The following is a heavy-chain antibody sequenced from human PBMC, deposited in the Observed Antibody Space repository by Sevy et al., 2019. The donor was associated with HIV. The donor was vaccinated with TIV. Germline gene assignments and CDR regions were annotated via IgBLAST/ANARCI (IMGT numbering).Heavy chain of an antibody. J-gene: IGHJ4*02. D-gene: IGHD6-13*01. CDR2: IGGSGGST. CDR3: AKDNTTSSWFPYFDY. CDR1: GFTFSSYA. Sequence: GGSLRLSCAASGFTFSSYAMSWVRQAPGKGLEWVSAIGGSGGSTYYADSVKGRFTISRDNSKNTLYLQMNSLRAEDTAVYYCAKDNTTSSWFPYFDYWGQGTLVTVSS. V-gene: IGHV3-23*01.